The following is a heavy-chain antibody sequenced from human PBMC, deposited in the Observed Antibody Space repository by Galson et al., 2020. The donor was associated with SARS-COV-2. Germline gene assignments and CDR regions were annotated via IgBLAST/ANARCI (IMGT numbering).Heavy chain of an antibody. CDR1: GFTFNNYW. D-gene: IGHD3-10*01. J-gene: IGHJ6*03. CDR2: IHRDGSGT. V-gene: IGHV3-74*01. Sequence: SCAASGFTFNNYWMHWVRQAPGKGLVWVSRIHRDGSGTIYADSVKGRFTISRDNAKNTLNLEITSLRGEDTAVYYCARESAVQGGYYMDVWGKGTTVIVSS. CDR3: ARESAVQGGYYMDV.